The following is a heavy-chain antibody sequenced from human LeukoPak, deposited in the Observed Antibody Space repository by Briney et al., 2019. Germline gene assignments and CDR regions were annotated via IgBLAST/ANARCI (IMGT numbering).Heavy chain of an antibody. Sequence: PGGSLRLSCAASGFTFSSNTMHWVRQAPGKGLEWVAVISYDGTYKFYADSVKGRSTISRDNSENTLSLQMNTLRTEDTAVYYCARDVSYHFHYWGQGTLVTVSS. CDR2: ISYDGTYK. D-gene: IGHD5/OR15-5a*01. CDR3: ARDVSYHFHY. J-gene: IGHJ4*02. CDR1: GFTFSSNT. V-gene: IGHV3-30*04.